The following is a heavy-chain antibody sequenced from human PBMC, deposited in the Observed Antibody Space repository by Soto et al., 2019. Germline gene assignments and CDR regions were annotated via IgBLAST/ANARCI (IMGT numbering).Heavy chain of an antibody. CDR3: PTATARGCH. V-gene: IGHV3-15*01. CDR1: GFTFSSAW. D-gene: IGHD3-10*01. J-gene: IGHJ4*02. Sequence: GGSLRLSCAASGFTFSSAWVSWVRQAPGKGLEWVGRIKSKTDGGTTDYAAPVNGRFTISRDDSVDTMYLQMNSLKTEDTAVYYCPTATARGCHWGQGILVTVSS. CDR2: IKSKTDGGTT.